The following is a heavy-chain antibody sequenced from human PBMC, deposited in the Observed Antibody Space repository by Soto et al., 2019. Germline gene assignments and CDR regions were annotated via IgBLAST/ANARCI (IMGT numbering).Heavy chain of an antibody. CDR2: ISGSGGST. Sequence: GGSLRLSCAASGFTFSSCDMSWVRQAPGKGLEWVSAISGSGGSTYYADSVKGRFTISRDNSKNTLYLQMNSLRAEDTAVYYCAKDSEMERIFDYWGQGTLVTVSS. V-gene: IGHV3-23*01. J-gene: IGHJ4*02. CDR3: AKDSEMERIFDY. CDR1: GFTFSSCD. D-gene: IGHD2-15*01.